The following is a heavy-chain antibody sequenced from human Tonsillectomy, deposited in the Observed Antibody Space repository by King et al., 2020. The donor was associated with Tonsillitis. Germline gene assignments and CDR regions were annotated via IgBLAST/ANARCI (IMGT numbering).Heavy chain of an antibody. CDR1: GGTFSSYA. Sequence: QLVQSGAEVKKPGSSVKVSCKASGGTFSSYAISWVRQAPGQGLEWMGGIIPIFGTANYAQKFQGRVTITADESTSTAYMELSSLRSEDTAVYYCARRGGGYRYGGGGIGYYYYGMDVWGQGTTVTVSS. CDR3: ARRGGGYRYGGGGIGYYYYGMDV. V-gene: IGHV1-69*12. D-gene: IGHD5-18*01. CDR2: IIPIFGTA. J-gene: IGHJ6*02.